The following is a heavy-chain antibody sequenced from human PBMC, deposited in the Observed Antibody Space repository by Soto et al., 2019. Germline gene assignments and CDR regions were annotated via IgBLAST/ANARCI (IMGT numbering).Heavy chain of an antibody. J-gene: IGHJ4*02. CDR2: ISAYNGNT. D-gene: IGHD3-10*01. CDR1: GYTFTSYG. Sequence: ASVKVSCKASGYTFTSYGISWVRQAPGQGLEWMGWISAYNGNTNYAQKLQGRVTMTTDTSTSTAYMELRSLRSDDTAVYYCARDSTYYYGSGSYYLSRHFLFDYWGEGTLVTVSS. CDR3: ARDSTYYYGSGSYYLSRHFLFDY. V-gene: IGHV1-18*01.